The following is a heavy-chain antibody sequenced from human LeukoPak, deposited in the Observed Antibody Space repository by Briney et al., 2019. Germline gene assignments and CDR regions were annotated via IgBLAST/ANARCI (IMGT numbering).Heavy chain of an antibody. J-gene: IGHJ4*02. D-gene: IGHD6-19*01. CDR1: GFTFSSYA. CDR2: ISFDGSNA. Sequence: GRSLRLSCAASGFTFSSYAMHWVRQAPGKGLEWVAVISFDGSNAFYADSVRGRFTISRDNSKDTLYLQVNSLRAEDTAVYYCARDLAIEGSGWFFDYWGQGTLVTVSS. CDR3: ARDLAIEGSGWFFDY. V-gene: IGHV3-30-3*01.